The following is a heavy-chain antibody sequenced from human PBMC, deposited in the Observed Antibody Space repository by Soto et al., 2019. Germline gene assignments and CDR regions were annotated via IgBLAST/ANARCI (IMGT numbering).Heavy chain of an antibody. CDR3: ARSTPRRYSAGYLFDY. Sequence: QVQLVESGGGLVKPGGSLKLSCTASGFTFSDYYMGWIRQAPGKGLEWVSYISSGSSYTNYADSVEGRFTIFRDNAKNSLYLQMNSLRAEDTAVYYCARSTPRRYSAGYLFDYWGQGTLVTVSS. V-gene: IGHV3-11*06. J-gene: IGHJ4*02. CDR2: ISSGSSYT. CDR1: GFTFSDYY. D-gene: IGHD1-26*01.